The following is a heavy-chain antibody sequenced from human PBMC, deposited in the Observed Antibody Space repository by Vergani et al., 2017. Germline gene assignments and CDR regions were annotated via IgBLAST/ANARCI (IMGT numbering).Heavy chain of an antibody. Sequence: EVQLVQSGAEVKKPGESLRISCKGSGYSFTSYWISWVRQMPGKCLEWMGRIDPSDSYTNYSPSFQGHVTISADKSISTAYLQWSSLKASDTAMYYCARQGMNSSSWYAYYYYYMDVWGKGTTVTVSS. J-gene: IGHJ6*03. D-gene: IGHD6-13*01. V-gene: IGHV5-10-1*03. CDR1: GYSFTSYW. CDR2: IDPSDSYT. CDR3: ARQGMNSSSWYAYYYYYMDV.